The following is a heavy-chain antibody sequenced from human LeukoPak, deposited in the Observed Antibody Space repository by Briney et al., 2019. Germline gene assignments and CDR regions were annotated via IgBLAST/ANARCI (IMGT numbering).Heavy chain of an antibody. V-gene: IGHV3-30-3*01. CDR2: ISYDGSNK. CDR3: ARRWSHIDY. CDR1: GFAFSSYA. Sequence: GGSLRLSCAASGFAFSSYAMHWVRQAPGKGLEWVAVISYDGSNKYYADSVKGRFTISRDNSKNTLYLHMNSLRPEDTAVFYCARRWSHIDYWGQGTLVTVSS. J-gene: IGHJ4*02. D-gene: IGHD4-23*01.